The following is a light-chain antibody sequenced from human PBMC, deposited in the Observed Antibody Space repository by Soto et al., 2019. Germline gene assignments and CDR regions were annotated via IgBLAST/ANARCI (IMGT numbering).Light chain of an antibody. CDR2: EVN. CDR3: SSYAGNNNLYV. CDR1: SSDVGTYNY. V-gene: IGLV2-8*01. Sequence: QSVLTQPPSASGSPGQSVTIACTGTSSDVGTYNYVSWYQQHPGKAPKLMIYEVNKRPAGVPDRFSGSKSGIMASLTVSGLQAEDEADYYCSSYAGNNNLYVFGTGTNITVL. J-gene: IGLJ1*01.